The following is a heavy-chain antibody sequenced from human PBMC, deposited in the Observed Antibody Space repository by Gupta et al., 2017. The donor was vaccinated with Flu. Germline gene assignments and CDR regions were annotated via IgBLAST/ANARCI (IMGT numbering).Heavy chain of an antibody. CDR1: GFAFGTYA. J-gene: IGHJ4*02. V-gene: IGHV3-23*01. Sequence: EVQLLESGGGLVQRWGSLRLSCAASGFAFGTYAMGWVRQAPGKGVEWVGTISGTGSSTYYPDSVKGRFAISRDNSKSTLFLQMNSLTAEDTAVYYCTKDSSGQPFDYWGQGTLVTVSS. CDR2: ISGTGSST. D-gene: IGHD3-3*01. CDR3: TKDSSGQPFDY.